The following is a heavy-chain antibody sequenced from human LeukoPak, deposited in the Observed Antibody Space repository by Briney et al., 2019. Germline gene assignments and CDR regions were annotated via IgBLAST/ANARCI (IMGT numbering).Heavy chain of an antibody. D-gene: IGHD6-6*01. J-gene: IGHJ4*02. Sequence: SQTLSLTCTVSGVSISSGDYYWSWIRQPPGKGLEWIGYIYYSGSTYYNPSLKSRVTISVDTSKNQFSLKLSSVTAADTAVYYCARVVGSSSLDYYFDYWGQGTLVTVSS. CDR2: IYYSGST. CDR1: GVSISSGDYY. V-gene: IGHV4-30-4*01. CDR3: ARVVGSSSLDYYFDY.